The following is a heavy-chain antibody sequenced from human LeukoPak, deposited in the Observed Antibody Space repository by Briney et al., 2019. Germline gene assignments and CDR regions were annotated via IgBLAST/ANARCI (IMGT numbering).Heavy chain of an antibody. J-gene: IGHJ6*02. D-gene: IGHD3-10*01. Sequence: GGSLRLSCAVSGFSFSSYAMSWVRQAPGKGLEWVSGISGSGGSTYYAESAKGRCTISRDNSKNTLYLQMNSLRADDTAVYYCARRALSYYYYGMDVWGQGTTVTVSS. CDR1: GFSFSSYA. CDR2: ISGSGGST. CDR3: ARRALSYYYYGMDV. V-gene: IGHV3-23*01.